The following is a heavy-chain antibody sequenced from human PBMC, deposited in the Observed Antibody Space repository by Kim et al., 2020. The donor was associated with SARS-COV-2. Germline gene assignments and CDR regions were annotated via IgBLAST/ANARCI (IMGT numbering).Heavy chain of an antibody. CDR1: GDTFSSYD. CDR3: ARDRFLVGQWLSGGDFDG. Sequence: SVKVSCKASGDTFSSYDISWVRQAPGQGLEWMGGIIPIFGNANYAQKFQGRVSITADGSTSTAYMELSSLRSEDTAVYYCARDRFLVGQWLSGGDFDGWGQGTLLTVSS. J-gene: IGHJ4*02. V-gene: IGHV1-69*13. CDR2: IIPIFGNA. D-gene: IGHD3-22*01.